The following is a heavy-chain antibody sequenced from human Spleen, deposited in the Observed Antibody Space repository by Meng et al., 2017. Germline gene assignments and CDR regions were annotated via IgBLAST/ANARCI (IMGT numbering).Heavy chain of an antibody. Sequence: QLQLQESGPGLVKPSETLSLTCAVYGGSFSGYYWSWIRQPPGKGLEWIGEINHSRGTTYNPSLKTRVTISVDTSKNQFSLRLTSVTAADTAVYYCARAYDWGFFDLWGRGTLVTVSS. V-gene: IGHV4-34*01. J-gene: IGHJ2*01. CDR1: GGSFSGYY. D-gene: IGHD3-10*02. CDR3: ARAYDWGFFDL. CDR2: INHSRGT.